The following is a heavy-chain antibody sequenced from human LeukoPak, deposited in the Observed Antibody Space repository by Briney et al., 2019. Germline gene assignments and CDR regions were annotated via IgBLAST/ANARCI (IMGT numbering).Heavy chain of an antibody. J-gene: IGHJ6*03. CDR1: GGSISSHY. CDR3: ARDTAMVTGSYYYMDV. CDR2: IYYSGST. D-gene: IGHD5-18*01. Sequence: PSETLSLTCTVSGGSISSHYWSWIRQPPGKGLEWIGYIYYSGSTNYNPSLKSRVIISVDTSKNQFSLKLSSVTAADTAVYYCARDTAMVTGSYYYMDVWGKGTTVTVSS. V-gene: IGHV4-59*11.